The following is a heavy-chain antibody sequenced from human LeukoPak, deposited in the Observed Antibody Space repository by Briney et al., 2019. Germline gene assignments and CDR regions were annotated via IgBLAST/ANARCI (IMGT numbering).Heavy chain of an antibody. CDR1: GYPISSVYY. Sequence: SETLSFTCAVSGYPISSVYYWAWIRQPPGKGLEWIGSISYSGIYYHDPSLKIRVTMAVDTSTNQFYLKGMCCADADMAFCYCARHVGTSGISHFWGQGTRVSVSS. V-gene: IGHV4-38-2*01. J-gene: IGHJ4*02. CDR3: ARHVGTSGISHF. CDR2: ISYSGIY. D-gene: IGHD6-13*01.